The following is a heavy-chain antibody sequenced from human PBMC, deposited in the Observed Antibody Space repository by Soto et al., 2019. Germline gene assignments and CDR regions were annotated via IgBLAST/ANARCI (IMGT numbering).Heavy chain of an antibody. D-gene: IGHD3-10*01. CDR2: IYPSGNT. CDR1: GGSISSYY. V-gene: IGHV4-4*07. Sequence: SETLSLTCAVSGGSISSYYWSWIRQTAGKGLEWIGRIYPSGNTNYNPSLKSRVTMSVDASKNHFSLNLSSVTAADTAVYYCARGPRGYVYYHGMDVWGQGTTVTVSS. J-gene: IGHJ6*02. CDR3: ARGPRGYVYYHGMDV.